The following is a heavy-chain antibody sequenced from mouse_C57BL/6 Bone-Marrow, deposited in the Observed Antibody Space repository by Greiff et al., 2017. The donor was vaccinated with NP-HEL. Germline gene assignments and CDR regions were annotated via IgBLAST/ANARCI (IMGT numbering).Heavy chain of an antibody. CDR3: ARDQGTVVARYFDV. D-gene: IGHD1-1*01. CDR1: GFTFSSYA. CDR2: ISAGGSYT. Sequence: EVKLVESGGGLVKPGGSLKLSCAASGFTFSSYAMSWVRQTPEKSLEWVATISAGGSYTYYPDNVKGRFPLSRDNAKNNLYLQMSHLKSEDTAMYDCARDQGTVVARYFDVWGTGTTVTVSS. V-gene: IGHV5-4*01. J-gene: IGHJ1*03.